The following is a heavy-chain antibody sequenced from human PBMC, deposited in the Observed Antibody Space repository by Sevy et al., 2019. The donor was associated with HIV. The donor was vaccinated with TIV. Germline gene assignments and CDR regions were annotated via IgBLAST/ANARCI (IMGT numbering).Heavy chain of an antibody. V-gene: IGHV1-18*01. Sequence: ASVKVSCEASGYTFTSYRIYWVRQAPGQGLEWMGWISPFNGDTNYAQKFQGRVTMITDTSTSTAYMELRSLRSDDTAVYYSARAYCSGGSCDSLAYWGQGALVTVSS. CDR1: GYTFTSYR. J-gene: IGHJ4*02. CDR2: ISPFNGDT. CDR3: ARAYCSGGSCDSLAY. D-gene: IGHD2-15*01.